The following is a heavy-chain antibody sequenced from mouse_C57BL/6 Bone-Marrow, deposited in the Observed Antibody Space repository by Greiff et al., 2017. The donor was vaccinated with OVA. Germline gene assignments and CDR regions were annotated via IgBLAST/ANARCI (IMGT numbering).Heavy chain of an antibody. Sequence: QVQLQQPGAELVKPGASVKLSCKASGYTFTSYWMHWVKQRPGQGLEWIGMIHPNSGSTNYNEKFKSKATLTVDKSSSTAYMQLSSLTSEDSAVYHCARGGVVALYYAMDYWGQGTSVTVSS. J-gene: IGHJ4*01. CDR1: GYTFTSYW. CDR3: ARGGVVALYYAMDY. D-gene: IGHD1-1*01. V-gene: IGHV1-64*01. CDR2: IHPNSGST.